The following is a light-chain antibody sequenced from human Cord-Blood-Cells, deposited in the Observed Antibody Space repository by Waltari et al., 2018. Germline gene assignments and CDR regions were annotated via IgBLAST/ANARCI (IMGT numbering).Light chain of an antibody. Sequence: SYELTPPPSVSVSPGQTASLPCSGDKLGDKYACWYQQKPGQSPVLVIYQDSKRPSGIPERFSGSNSGNTATLTISGTQAMDEADYYCQAWDSSTVVFGGGTKLTVL. CDR1: KLGDKY. CDR3: QAWDSSTVV. CDR2: QDS. V-gene: IGLV3-1*01. J-gene: IGLJ2*01.